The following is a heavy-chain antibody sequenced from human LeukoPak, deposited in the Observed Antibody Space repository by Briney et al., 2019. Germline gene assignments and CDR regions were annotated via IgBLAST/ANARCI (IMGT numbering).Heavy chain of an antibody. J-gene: IGHJ5*02. V-gene: IGHV3-11*01. CDR1: GFTFNDYY. Sequence: GGSLRLSCAASGFTFNDYYMSWIRQAPGKGLEWLSYINIGGTNTHYADSVKGRFTLSKENANKSLYLEMNNLRAEDTAVYYCASDGAGFDTWRRGGQVTHCS. CDR3: ASDGAGFDT. CDR2: INIGGTNT. D-gene: IGHD5-24*01.